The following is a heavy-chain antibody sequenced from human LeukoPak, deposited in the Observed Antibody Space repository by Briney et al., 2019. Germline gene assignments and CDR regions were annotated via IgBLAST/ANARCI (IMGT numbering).Heavy chain of an antibody. Sequence: ASVKVSCKASGYTFTGCLIHYVRQAPGQGLEWMGWIDPNSDNIRYSETFKDRVTMTRDTSTNTAYMELSWLRSDDTAAYYCARSAYNYGYVYFDHWGQGTLVIVSS. V-gene: IGHV1-2*02. D-gene: IGHD5-18*01. CDR1: GYTFTGCL. CDR3: ARSAYNYGYVYFDH. CDR2: IDPNSDNI. J-gene: IGHJ4*02.